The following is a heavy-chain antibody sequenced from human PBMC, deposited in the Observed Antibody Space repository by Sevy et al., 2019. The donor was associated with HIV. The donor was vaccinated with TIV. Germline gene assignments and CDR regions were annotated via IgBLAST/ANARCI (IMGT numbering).Heavy chain of an antibody. J-gene: IGHJ6*02. Sequence: GGSLRLSCAASGFTFSSYSMNWVRQAPGKGLEWVSSISSSSYIYYADSVKGRFTISRDNAKNSLYLQMNSLRAEDTAVYYCAGAAARNLGHGMDVWGQGTTVTVSS. CDR1: GFTFSSYS. D-gene: IGHD6-13*01. V-gene: IGHV3-21*01. CDR3: AGAAARNLGHGMDV. CDR2: ISSSSYI.